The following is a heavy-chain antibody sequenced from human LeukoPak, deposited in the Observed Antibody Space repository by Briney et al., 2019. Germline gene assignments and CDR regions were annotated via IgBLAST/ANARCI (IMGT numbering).Heavy chain of an antibody. CDR2: ISYDGSNK. D-gene: IGHD3-10*01. Sequence: GGSLRLSCAASGFTFSSYGMHWVRQAPGKGLEWVAVISYDGSNKYYADSVKGRFTISRDNSKNTLYLQMNSLRAEDTAVYYCAKDLRLWFGEKPNPYYFDYWGQGTLVTVSS. V-gene: IGHV3-30*18. J-gene: IGHJ4*02. CDR1: GFTFSSYG. CDR3: AKDLRLWFGEKPNPYYFDY.